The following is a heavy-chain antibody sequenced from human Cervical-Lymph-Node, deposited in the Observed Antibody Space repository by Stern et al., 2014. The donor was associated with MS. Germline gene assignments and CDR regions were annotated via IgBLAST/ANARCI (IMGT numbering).Heavy chain of an antibody. CDR3: ARVSSKEQWLPTYAMDV. D-gene: IGHD5-24*01. Sequence: EVQLVESGGGSVQPGGSLRLSCAASGFTFSIYWMHWVRQAPGEGLVWVSRINSDGRSTSSADSVKGRFTSSRDNAKNTLYLQMSSLRAEDTAVYYCARVSSKEQWLPTYAMDVWGQGTTVTVSS. J-gene: IGHJ6*02. V-gene: IGHV3-74*02. CDR2: INSDGRST. CDR1: GFTFSIYW.